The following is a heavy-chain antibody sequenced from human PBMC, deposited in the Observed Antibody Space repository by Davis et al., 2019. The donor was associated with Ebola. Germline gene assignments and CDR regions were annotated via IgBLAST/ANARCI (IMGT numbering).Heavy chain of an antibody. CDR1: GFTLSSYS. J-gene: IGHJ6*02. CDR3: ARESIVLYSYGMDV. Sequence: GGSLRLSCAASGFTLSSYSMNWVRQAPGKGLEWVSYISSSSSTIYYADSVKGRFTISRDNAKNSLYLQINSLRDEDTAVYYCARESIVLYSYGMDVWGQGTTVTVSS. D-gene: IGHD2-15*01. CDR2: ISSSSSTI. V-gene: IGHV3-48*02.